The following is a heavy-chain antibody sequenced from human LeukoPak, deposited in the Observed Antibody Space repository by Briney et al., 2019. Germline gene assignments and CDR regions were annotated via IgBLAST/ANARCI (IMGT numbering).Heavy chain of an antibody. CDR2: FDPEDGET. Sequence: ASVKVSCKVSGYTLTELSMHWVRQAPGTGREWMGGFDPEDGETIYVQKFQGRVTMTEDPSTDTAYMEPSNLRSEDTAVYYCATRTTTVPPDFDYWGPGPLVTVSS. CDR3: ATRTTTVPPDFDY. V-gene: IGHV1-24*01. D-gene: IGHD4-17*01. J-gene: IGHJ4*02. CDR1: GYTLTELS.